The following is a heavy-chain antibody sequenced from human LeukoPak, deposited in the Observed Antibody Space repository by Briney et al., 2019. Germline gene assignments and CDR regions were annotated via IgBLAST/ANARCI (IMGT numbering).Heavy chain of an antibody. CDR3: ARHSSGWSFDY. CDR1: GFTFSDYY. D-gene: IGHD3-22*01. V-gene: IGHV3-11*04. CDR2: IISSGTTI. J-gene: IGHJ4*02. Sequence: GGSLRLSXAASGFTFSDYYMSWIRQAPGKGLVWLSYIISSGTTIYYADSVKGRFTVSRDNAKNSLYLQMNSLRADDTAVYYCARHSSGWSFDYWGQGTLVTVSS.